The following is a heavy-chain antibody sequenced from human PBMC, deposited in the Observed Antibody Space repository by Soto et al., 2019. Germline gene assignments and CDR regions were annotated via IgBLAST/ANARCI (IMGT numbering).Heavy chain of an antibody. V-gene: IGHV3-23*01. CDR2: ISDSGGRT. J-gene: IGHJ6*02. CDR1: GFTFSTYA. CDR3: AKDLGYCSSTPCQHPYGMDV. D-gene: IGHD2-2*03. Sequence: GGSLGLSCAASGFTFSTYAMTWVRQAPGKGLEWVSSISDSGGRTHYADSVKGRFTISRDNSKNTLYLQMNSLRVDDTAVYYCAKDLGYCSSTPCQHPYGMDVWGQGTTVTVSS.